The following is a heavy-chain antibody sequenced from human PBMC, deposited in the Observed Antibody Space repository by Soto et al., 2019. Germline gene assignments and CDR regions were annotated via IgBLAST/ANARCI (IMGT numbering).Heavy chain of an antibody. CDR2: TYYRSKWYD. J-gene: IGHJ6*02. CDR3: ARDNWQQLIRHYYYGMDV. V-gene: IGHV6-1*01. D-gene: IGHD6-13*01. CDR1: GDSVSSNSAA. Sequence: SQTLSRTCAISGDSVSSNSAAWNWIRESPSRGLEWLGRTYYRSKWYDDYAVSVKSRITINPDTSKNQFSLQLNSVTPEDTAVYYCARDNWQQLIRHYYYGMDVWGQGTTVTVSS.